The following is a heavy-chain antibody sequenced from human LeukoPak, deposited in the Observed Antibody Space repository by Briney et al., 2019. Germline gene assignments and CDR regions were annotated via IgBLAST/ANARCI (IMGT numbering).Heavy chain of an antibody. D-gene: IGHD3-16*01. J-gene: IGHJ6*02. CDR2: TYSGGST. CDR3: ARDRGRDYYYYGMDV. Sequence: GGSLRLSCAASGFTVSSNYMSWVRQAPGKGLEWVSVTYSGGSTYYADSVKGRFTISRDNSKNTLYLQMNSLRAEDTAVYYCARDRGRDYYYYGMDVWGQGTTVTVSS. V-gene: IGHV3-53*01. CDR1: GFTVSSNY.